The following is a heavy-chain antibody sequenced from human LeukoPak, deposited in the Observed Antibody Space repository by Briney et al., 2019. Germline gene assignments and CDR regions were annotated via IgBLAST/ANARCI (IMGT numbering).Heavy chain of an antibody. CDR2: IIPIFGTA. CDR1: GGTVSSYA. V-gene: IGHV1-69*05. Sequence: SVKVSCKASGGTVSSYAISWVRQAPGQGLEWMGGIIPIFGTANYAQKFQGRVTMTRDTSTSTVYMELSSLRSEDTAVYYCATDYGDYHFDYWGQGTLVTVSS. D-gene: IGHD4-17*01. CDR3: ATDYGDYHFDY. J-gene: IGHJ4*02.